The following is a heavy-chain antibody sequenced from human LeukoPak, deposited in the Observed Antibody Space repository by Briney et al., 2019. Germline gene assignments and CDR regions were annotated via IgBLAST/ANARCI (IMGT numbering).Heavy chain of an antibody. J-gene: IGHJ5*02. Sequence: SETLSLTCTVSGGSVTDYYWSWIRQSPGKGLEWIGYIYYTGTSYNPSLKSRVTISVDTSKNQFSLKLSSVTAADTAVYYCAAGGSFWFDPWGQGTLVTVSS. V-gene: IGHV4-59*02. CDR2: IYYTGT. D-gene: IGHD2-15*01. CDR1: GGSVTDYY. CDR3: AAGGSFWFDP.